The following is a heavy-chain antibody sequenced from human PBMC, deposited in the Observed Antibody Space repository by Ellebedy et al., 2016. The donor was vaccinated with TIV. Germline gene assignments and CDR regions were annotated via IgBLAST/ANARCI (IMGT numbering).Heavy chain of an antibody. CDR2: IYYSGST. D-gene: IGHD5-18*01. V-gene: IGHV4-59*11. Sequence: SETLSLTCTVSGGSMGSHYWSWIRQPPGKGLEWIGYIYYSGSTNYSPSLRGRVTISVDTSMSQFSLNLRSVTAADTAVYYCARLDTYLVTVESYYYYMDVWGKGTTVTVSS. J-gene: IGHJ6*03. CDR1: GGSMGSHY. CDR3: ARLDTYLVTVESYYYYMDV.